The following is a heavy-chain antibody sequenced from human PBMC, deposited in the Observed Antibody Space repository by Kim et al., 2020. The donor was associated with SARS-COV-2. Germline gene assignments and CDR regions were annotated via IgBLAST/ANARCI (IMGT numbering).Heavy chain of an antibody. CDR2: IKQDGSET. CDR1: GFSFSNYW. Sequence: GGSLRLSCAASGFSFSNYWMAWIRQAPGKGLEWVATIKQDGSETAYVDSVKGRFTISRDNAKNSLFLQMNSLRAEDTAVYYCIRQSRGSSAFDWGQGTLVTVSS. CDR3: IRQSRGSSAFD. J-gene: IGHJ4*02. D-gene: IGHD5-12*01. V-gene: IGHV3-7*01.